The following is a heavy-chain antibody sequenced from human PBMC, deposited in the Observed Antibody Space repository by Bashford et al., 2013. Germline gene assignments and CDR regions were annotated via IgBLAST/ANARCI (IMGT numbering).Heavy chain of an antibody. CDR3: ARDNFWFDNSGSLTSTFDN. Sequence: SETLSLTCSVSGTSVNNGGFYWTWIRQRPGQGLEWIGYVYYSGTTDYNPSLRTRVTISLDTSKNQFSLNMNFVSAADTAVYYCARDNFWFDNSGSLTSTFDNWGPGILVTVSS. CDR1: GTSVNNGGFY. J-gene: IGHJ4*02. D-gene: IGHD3-22*01. V-gene: IGHV4-31*03. CDR2: VYYSGTT.